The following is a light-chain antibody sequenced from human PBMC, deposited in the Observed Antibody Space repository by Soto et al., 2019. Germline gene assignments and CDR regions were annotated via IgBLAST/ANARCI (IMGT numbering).Light chain of an antibody. Sequence: DIQMTQSPSSLSASVGDRVTITCRASQSISSYLNWYQQKPGKAPKLLNYAASSLESGVPSRFSGSGSGTYFTLPISSLQPEDFAAYYSQHSYSTPLSFGGGTKVEIK. CDR1: QSISSY. J-gene: IGKJ4*01. CDR3: QHSYSTPLS. CDR2: AAS. V-gene: IGKV1-39*01.